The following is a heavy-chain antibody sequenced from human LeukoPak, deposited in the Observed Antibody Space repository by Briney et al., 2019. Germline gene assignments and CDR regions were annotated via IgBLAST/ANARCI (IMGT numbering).Heavy chain of an antibody. D-gene: IGHD1-26*01. CDR1: GYSISSNYY. CDR2: IYHSGST. J-gene: IGHJ4*02. CDR3: ARGKRRGSHIDY. Sequence: SETLSLTCIVSGYSISSNYYWGWIRQPPGKGLEWIGSIYHSGSTYYNPSLKSRVTISVDTSKNQFSLKLSSVTAADTAVYFCARGKRRGSHIDYWGQGTLVTVSS. V-gene: IGHV4-38-2*02.